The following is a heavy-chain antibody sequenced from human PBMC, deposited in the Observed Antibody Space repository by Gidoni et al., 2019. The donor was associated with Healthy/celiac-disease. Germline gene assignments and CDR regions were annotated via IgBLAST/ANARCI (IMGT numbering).Heavy chain of an antibody. J-gene: IGHJ4*02. Sequence: EVQLLESGGGLVQPGGSLRLSCAASGFTFSSYAMSWVRQAPGKGLEWVSAISGSGGSTYYADSVKGRFTISRDNSKNTLYLQMNSLRAEDTAVYYCAKDGSGSGWSQMGFDYWGQGTLVTVSS. D-gene: IGHD6-19*01. CDR1: GFTFSSYA. V-gene: IGHV3-23*01. CDR2: ISGSGGST. CDR3: AKDGSGSGWSQMGFDY.